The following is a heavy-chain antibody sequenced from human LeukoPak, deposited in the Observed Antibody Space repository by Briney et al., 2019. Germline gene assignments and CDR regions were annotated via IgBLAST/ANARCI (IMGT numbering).Heavy chain of an antibody. CDR2: ISYDGSNK. V-gene: IGHV3-30*18. J-gene: IGHJ4*02. D-gene: IGHD2-2*03. Sequence: PGGSLRLSCAASGFTFSSYAMSWVRQAPGKGLEWVAVISYDGSNKYYADSVKGRFTISRDNSKNTLYLQMNSLRAEDTAVYYCAKDGSVTGPPFEYWGQGTLVTVSS. CDR3: AKDGSVTGPPFEY. CDR1: GFTFSSYA.